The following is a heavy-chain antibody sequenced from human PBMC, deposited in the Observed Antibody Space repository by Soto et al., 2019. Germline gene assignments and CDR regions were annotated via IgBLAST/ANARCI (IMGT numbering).Heavy chain of an antibody. D-gene: IGHD6-6*01. CDR1: GGSISSGGYY. CDR2: IYYSGST. CDR3: ARVSSSSAFDYYYYGMDV. V-gene: IGHV4-31*02. J-gene: IGHJ6*02. Sequence: LCGGSISSGGYYWGWIRRHPGKGLEWIGYIYYSGSTYYNPSLKSRVTISVDTSKNQFSLKLSSVTAADTAVYYCARVSSSSAFDYYYYGMDVWGQGTTVTVSS.